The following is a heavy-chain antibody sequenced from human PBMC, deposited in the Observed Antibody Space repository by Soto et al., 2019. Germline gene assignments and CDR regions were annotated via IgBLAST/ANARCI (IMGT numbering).Heavy chain of an antibody. V-gene: IGHV3-23*01. Sequence: HGGSLRLCCAACGFSFSSYAMSWVRKAQGKGLEWVSAISGSGGSTYYADSVKGRFTISRDNSKNTLYLQMNSLRAEDTAVYYCAKVPNCSGGSCYHYWFDPWGQGTLVTVSS. CDR1: GFSFSSYA. CDR3: AKVPNCSGGSCYHYWFDP. CDR2: ISGSGGST. J-gene: IGHJ5*02. D-gene: IGHD2-15*01.